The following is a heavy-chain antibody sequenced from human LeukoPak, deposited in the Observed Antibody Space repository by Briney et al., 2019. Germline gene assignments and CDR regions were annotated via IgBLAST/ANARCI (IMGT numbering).Heavy chain of an antibody. D-gene: IGHD2-15*01. CDR3: ARGVAKYYFDY. Sequence: ASVKVSCKASGYTFTSYYMHWVRQAPGQGLEWMGIINPSGGSTSYAQKFQGRVTMTRDMSTSTVYVELSSLRSEDTAVYYCARGVAKYYFDYWGQGTLVTVSS. CDR2: INPSGGST. V-gene: IGHV1-46*01. J-gene: IGHJ4*02. CDR1: GYTFTSYY.